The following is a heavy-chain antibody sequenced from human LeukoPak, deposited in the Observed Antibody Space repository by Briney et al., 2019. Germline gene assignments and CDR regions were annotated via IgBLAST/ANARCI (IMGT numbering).Heavy chain of an antibody. J-gene: IGHJ5*02. CDR3: ARHCGSNSCYSGWFDP. D-gene: IGHD2-2*01. CDR1: GFTFDDYA. V-gene: IGHV3-9*01. CDR2: ISWSGGSV. Sequence: PGGSLRLSCAASGFTFDDYAMHWVRQAPGKGLEWVSGISWSGGSVDYADSVKGRFTISRDNAKYSLYLQMNNLSAEDTAVYFCARHCGSNSCYSGWFDPWGQGTLVTVSS.